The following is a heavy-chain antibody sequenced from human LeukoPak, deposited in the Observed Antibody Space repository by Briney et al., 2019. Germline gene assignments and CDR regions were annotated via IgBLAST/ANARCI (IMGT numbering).Heavy chain of an antibody. J-gene: IGHJ5*02. CDR2: INPSGGDT. D-gene: IGHD6-19*01. CDR1: GYILSSYN. V-gene: IGHV1-2*02. Sequence: ASVKVSCKASGYILSSYNMHWVRQAPGQGLEWLGIINPSGGDTKNAQKFQGRVTMTRDTSISTAYLELRRLISDDTAVYYCARQGAVAGTVWFDPWGQGTLVTVSS. CDR3: ARQGAVAGTVWFDP.